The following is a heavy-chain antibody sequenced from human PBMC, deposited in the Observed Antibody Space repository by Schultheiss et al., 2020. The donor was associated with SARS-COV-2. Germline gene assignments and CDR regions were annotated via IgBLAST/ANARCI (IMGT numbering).Heavy chain of an antibody. CDR2: ISYDGSNK. J-gene: IGHJ6*02. CDR3: ARDLGKYYYYYGMDV. D-gene: IGHD4-23*01. Sequence: GESLKISCAASGFTFSSYAMSWVRQAPGKGLEWVAVISYDGSNKYYADSLKGRFTISRDNSKNTLYLQMNSLRAEDTAVYYCARDLGKYYYYYGMDVWGQGTTVTVSS. CDR1: GFTFSSYA. V-gene: IGHV3-30-3*01.